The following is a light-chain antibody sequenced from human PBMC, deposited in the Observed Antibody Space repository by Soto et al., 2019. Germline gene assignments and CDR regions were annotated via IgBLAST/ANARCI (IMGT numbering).Light chain of an antibody. CDR3: QQYYSTPPWT. J-gene: IGKJ1*01. V-gene: IGKV4-1*01. CDR2: WAS. Sequence: DIVMTQSPDSLAVSLGEXATINCKSSQSVLYSSNNKNYLAWYQQKPGQPPKLLIYWASTRESGVPDRFSGSGSGTDFTLTISSLQAEDVAVYYCQQYYSTPPWTFGQGTKVESK. CDR1: QSVLYSSNNKNY.